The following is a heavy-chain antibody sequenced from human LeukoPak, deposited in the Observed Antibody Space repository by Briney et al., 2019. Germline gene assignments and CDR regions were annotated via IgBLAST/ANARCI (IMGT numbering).Heavy chain of an antibody. J-gene: IGHJ4*02. V-gene: IGHV4-59*08. D-gene: IGHD6-19*01. CDR2: IYSSGST. CDR1: GVSISSYY. Sequence: SETLSLTCTVSGVSISSYYWSWIRQPPGKGLEWIGYIYSSGSTNYNPSLKSRVTISVDTSKNQFSLKLSSVTAADTAVYYCARHGYNIGWSYLSILWGQGTLVTVSS. CDR3: ARHGYNIGWSYLSIL.